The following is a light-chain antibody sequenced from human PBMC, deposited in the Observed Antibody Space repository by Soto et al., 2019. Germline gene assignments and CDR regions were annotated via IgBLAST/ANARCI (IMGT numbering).Light chain of an antibody. V-gene: IGKV3-11*01. CDR3: QQRSNWPRT. Sequence: EIVLTQSPATLSLSPGERDTLSCRASQSVSSYLAWYQQKPGQAPRLLIYDASNRATGIPARFSGSGSGTDFTLTISSLEPEDFAVYYCQQRSNWPRTFGQGTKLEI. CDR2: DAS. CDR1: QSVSSY. J-gene: IGKJ2*01.